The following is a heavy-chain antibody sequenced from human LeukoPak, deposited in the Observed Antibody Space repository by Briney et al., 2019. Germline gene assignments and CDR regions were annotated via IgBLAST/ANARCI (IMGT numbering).Heavy chain of an antibody. J-gene: IGHJ4*02. CDR1: GGTFSSYA. CDR2: IIPIFGTA. Sequence: SVKVSCKASGGTFSSYAISWVRQAPGQGLEWMGGIIPIFGTANYAQKFQGRVTITADESTSTAYVELSSLRSEDTAVYYCARVAYSGYGYYFDYWGQGTLVTVSS. CDR3: ARVAYSGYGYYFDY. V-gene: IGHV1-69*13. D-gene: IGHD5-12*01.